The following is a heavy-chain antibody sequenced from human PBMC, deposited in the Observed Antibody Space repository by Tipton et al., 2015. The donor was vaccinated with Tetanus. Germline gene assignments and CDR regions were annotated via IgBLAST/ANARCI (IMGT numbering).Heavy chain of an antibody. V-gene: IGHV4-4*02. CDR3: ARGGTVSNFGY. CDR1: GGSISSGNW. J-gene: IGHJ4*02. CDR2: VYHTGTT. Sequence: TLSLTCAVSGGSISSGNWWSWVRQSPGKGLEWIGDVYHTGTTNSNPSLRSRVTISVDQSKNQFSLRLNSVTAADTAVYYCARGGTVSNFGYWGRGTLVTVSS. D-gene: IGHD3-16*01.